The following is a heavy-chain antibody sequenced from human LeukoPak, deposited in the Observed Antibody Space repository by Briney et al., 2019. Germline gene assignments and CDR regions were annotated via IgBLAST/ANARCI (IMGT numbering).Heavy chain of an antibody. J-gene: IGHJ4*02. CDR3: TSNHDSSGYTPDH. CDR1: GGSISSYY. D-gene: IGHD3-22*01. CDR2: IRTKPYGGTT. V-gene: IGHV3-49*03. Sequence: LSLTCTVSGGSISSYYWSWFRQAPGKGLEWVAFIRTKPYGGTTEYAASVKGRFTISRDDSKSIAYLQMNSLKTEDTAVYYCTSNHDSSGYTPDHWGQGTLVTVSS.